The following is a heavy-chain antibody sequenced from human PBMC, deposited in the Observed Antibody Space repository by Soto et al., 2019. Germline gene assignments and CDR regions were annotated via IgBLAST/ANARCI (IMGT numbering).Heavy chain of an antibody. CDR2: INSDGSST. J-gene: IGHJ4*02. CDR1: GFTFSSYW. D-gene: IGHD1-26*01. CDR3: APGSSGGLDY. V-gene: IGHV3-74*01. Sequence: GGSLRLSCAASGFTFSSYWMHWVRQAPGKGLVWVSHINSDGSSTSYADSVKGRFTISRDNAKNTLYLQMNSLRAEDTAVYYCAPGSSGGLDYWGQGTLVTVSS.